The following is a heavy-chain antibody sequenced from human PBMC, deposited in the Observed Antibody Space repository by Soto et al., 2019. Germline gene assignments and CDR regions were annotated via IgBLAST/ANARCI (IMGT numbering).Heavy chain of an antibody. CDR2: VSRAGTYT. J-gene: IGHJ5*02. CDR1: GFTFSSYA. D-gene: IGHD3-16*01. Sequence: EVQLLESGGDVVRPGGSLRLSCAASGFTFSSYAMGWVRQAPGKGLEWVAGVSRAGTYTFYADSVSGRFSISRDNSRDTVDLYMNALRGDDAAVYFCVKYTVTEDLGESWGQGTLVSVSS. V-gene: IGHV3-23*01. CDR3: VKYTVTEDLGES.